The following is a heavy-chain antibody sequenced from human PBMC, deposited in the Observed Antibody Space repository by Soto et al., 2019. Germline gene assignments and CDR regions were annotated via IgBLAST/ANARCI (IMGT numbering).Heavy chain of an antibody. Sequence: EVQLVESGGGLVKPGGSLRLSCAASGFTFSSYSMNWVRQAPGKGLEWVSSISSSSSYIYYADSVKGRFTISRDNAKNSLYLQMNSLRAEDTAVYYCARDRPPSIVVVPAAMVDPWGQGTLVTVSS. CDR3: ARDRPPSIVVVPAAMVDP. V-gene: IGHV3-21*01. CDR1: GFTFSSYS. CDR2: ISSSSSYI. D-gene: IGHD2-2*01. J-gene: IGHJ5*02.